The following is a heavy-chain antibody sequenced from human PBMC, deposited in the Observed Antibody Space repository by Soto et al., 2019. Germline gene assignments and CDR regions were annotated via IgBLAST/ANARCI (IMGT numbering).Heavy chain of an antibody. V-gene: IGHV3-13*01. CDR1: GFTFSSYD. Sequence: EVQLVESGGGLVQPGGSLRLSCAASGFTFSSYDMHWVRQATGKGLEWVSAIGTAGDTYYPGSVKRRFTISRENAKNSLYLQMNSLRAEDTAVYYCARASYYYDSSGYLTTPYFDYWGQGTLVTVSS. D-gene: IGHD3-22*01. CDR2: IGTAGDT. CDR3: ARASYYYDSSGYLTTPYFDY. J-gene: IGHJ4*02.